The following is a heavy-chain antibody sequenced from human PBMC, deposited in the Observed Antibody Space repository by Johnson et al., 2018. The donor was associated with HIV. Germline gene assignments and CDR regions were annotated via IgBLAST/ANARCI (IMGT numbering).Heavy chain of an antibody. D-gene: IGHD3-22*01. CDR1: GFTFDDYG. V-gene: IGHV3-66*02. CDR2: IYSGGST. CDR3: VLRFYDSSAFDI. Sequence: VQLVESGGGVVRPGGSLRLSCAASGFTFDDYGMSWVRQAPGKGLEWVSVIYSGGSTYYADSVKGRFTISRDNSKNTLFLQMNSLRAEDTGVYYCVLRFYDSSAFDIWGQGTLVTVSS. J-gene: IGHJ3*02.